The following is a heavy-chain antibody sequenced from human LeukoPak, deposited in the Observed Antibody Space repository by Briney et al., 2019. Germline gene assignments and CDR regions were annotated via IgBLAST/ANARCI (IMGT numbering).Heavy chain of an antibody. Sequence: PSETLSLTCAVYGGSFRVYYWIWIRQPPGKGLEWIVEFNHSGSTNYNRSLKGRVTISVDQSKKQFSLKLSSVTAADTAVYYCARVRNYYGSGSYLDYWGQGTLVTVSS. D-gene: IGHD3-10*01. CDR1: GGSFRVYY. V-gene: IGHV4-34*01. J-gene: IGHJ4*02. CDR2: FNHSGST. CDR3: ARVRNYYGSGSYLDY.